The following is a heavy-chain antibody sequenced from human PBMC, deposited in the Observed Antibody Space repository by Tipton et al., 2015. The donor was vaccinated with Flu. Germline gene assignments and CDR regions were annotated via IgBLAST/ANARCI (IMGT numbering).Heavy chain of an antibody. J-gene: IGHJ6*02. Sequence: QSGPEVKKPGASVKVSCKASGYTFTGYYMHWVRQAPGQGLEWMGRINPNSGGTNYAQKFQGRVTMTRDTSISTAYMELSRLRSDDTAVYYCAREDGDRINYYYYGMDVWGQGTTVTVSS. D-gene: IGHD4-17*01. CDR2: INPNSGGT. V-gene: IGHV1-2*06. CDR1: GYTFTGYY. CDR3: AREDGDRINYYYYGMDV.